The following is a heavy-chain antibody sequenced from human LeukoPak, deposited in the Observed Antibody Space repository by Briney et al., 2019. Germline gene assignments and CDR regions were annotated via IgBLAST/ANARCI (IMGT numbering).Heavy chain of an antibody. CDR1: GXTFSSYV. CDR3: ATDPGAMIVVP. CDR2: ISDSGDST. Sequence: SGGSLRLSCAASGXTFSSYVMTWFRQAPGKGLEWVSVISDSGDSTYYADSVKGRFTISRDNSKNTLYPQMSSLRAEDTAVYYCATDPGAMIVVPWGQGTLVTVSS. D-gene: IGHD3-22*01. V-gene: IGHV3-23*01. J-gene: IGHJ4*02.